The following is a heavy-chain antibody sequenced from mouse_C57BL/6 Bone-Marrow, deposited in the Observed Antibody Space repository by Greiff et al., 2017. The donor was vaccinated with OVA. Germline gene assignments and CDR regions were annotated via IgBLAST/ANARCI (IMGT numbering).Heavy chain of an antibody. D-gene: IGHD1-1*01. J-gene: IGHJ3*01. CDR1: GYAFSSSW. CDR3: AIYGSSPWFAY. V-gene: IGHV1-82*01. CDR2: IYPGDGDT. Sequence: QVQLQQSGPELVKPGASVKISCKASGYAFSSSWMNWVKQRPGKGLEWIGRIYPGDGDTNYNGKFKGKATLTADKSSSTAYMQLSSLTSEDSAVYFCAIYGSSPWFAYWGQGTLVTVSA.